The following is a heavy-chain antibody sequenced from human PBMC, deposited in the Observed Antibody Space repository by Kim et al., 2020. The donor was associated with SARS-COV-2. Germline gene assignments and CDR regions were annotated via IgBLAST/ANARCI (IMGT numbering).Heavy chain of an antibody. V-gene: IGHV1-46*01. CDR1: GYTFTSYY. J-gene: IGHJ6*02. D-gene: IGHD2-2*01. CDR3: ASNLPGIVVVPVGDYYYYYGMDV. CDR2: INPSGGST. Sequence: ASVKVSCKASGYTFTSYYMHWVRQAPGQGLEWMGIINPSGGSTSYAQKFQGRVTMTRDTSTSTVYMELSSLRSEDTAVYYCASNLPGIVVVPVGDYYYYYGMDVWGQGTTVTVSS.